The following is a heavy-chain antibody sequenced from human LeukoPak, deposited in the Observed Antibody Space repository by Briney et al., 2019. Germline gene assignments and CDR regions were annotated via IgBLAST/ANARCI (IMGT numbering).Heavy chain of an antibody. Sequence: PGGSLRLSCAASGFTFSNYVLHWVRQAPGQGLEWVALISYDGNKKFYADSVKGRFTISRDNSKNTLFLQMNSLRAEDTAPYYCAKSVAIYFYYGLDVWGQGTTVAVSS. CDR2: ISYDGNKK. D-gene: IGHD3-3*01. CDR1: GFTFSNYV. CDR3: AKSVAIYFYYGLDV. V-gene: IGHV3-30*18. J-gene: IGHJ6*02.